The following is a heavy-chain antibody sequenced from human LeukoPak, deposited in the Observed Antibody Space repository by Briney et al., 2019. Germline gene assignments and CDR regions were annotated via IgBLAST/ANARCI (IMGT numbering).Heavy chain of an antibody. CDR1: GGSISSGGYY. J-gene: IGHJ4*02. CDR3: ARDYDSSGSLDY. CDR2: IYYSGST. V-gene: IGHV4-31*03. D-gene: IGHD3-22*01. Sequence: PSQTLSLTCTVSGGSISSGGYYWSWIRQHPGKGLEWIGYIYYSGSTYYNPSLKSRVTISVDTSKNQFSLKLSSVTAADTAVYYCARDYDSSGSLDYWGQGTLVTVSS.